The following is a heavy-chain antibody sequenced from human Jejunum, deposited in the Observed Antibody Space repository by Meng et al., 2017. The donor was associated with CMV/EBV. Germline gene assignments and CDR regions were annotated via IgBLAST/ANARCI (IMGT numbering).Heavy chain of an antibody. D-gene: IGHD3-16*01. V-gene: IGHV4-59*01. CDR1: GGSLCDYY. J-gene: IGHJ3*02. CDR2: LFYSGT. Sequence: LTCTFSGGSLCDYYWRWVRPPPGQGLELIEYLFYSGTYNPSLKSRVTISVDTAKNQVSLKLSSVSAADTAVYYCARVLFGANVFDIWGQGTMVTVSS. CDR3: ARVLFGANVFDI.